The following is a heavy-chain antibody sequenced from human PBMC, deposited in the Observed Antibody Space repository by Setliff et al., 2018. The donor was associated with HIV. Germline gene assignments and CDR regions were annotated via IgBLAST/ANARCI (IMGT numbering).Heavy chain of an antibody. CDR1: GGTSNTYA. V-gene: IGHV1-69*10. D-gene: IGHD3-10*01. Sequence: ASVKVSCKASGGTSNTYAINWVRQAPGQGLEWVGQIIPILDITTYAQKFQSRVTITADESTSTMYMELSSLRSDDTSVYYCAGPRGDEAFDVWGQGTMVTVSS. J-gene: IGHJ3*01. CDR3: AGPRGDEAFDV. CDR2: IIPILDIT.